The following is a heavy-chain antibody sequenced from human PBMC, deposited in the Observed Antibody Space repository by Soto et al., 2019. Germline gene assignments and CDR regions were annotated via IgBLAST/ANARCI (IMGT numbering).Heavy chain of an antibody. V-gene: IGHV3-33*01. J-gene: IGHJ4*02. D-gene: IGHD7-27*01. Sequence: QVQLVESGGGVVQPGRSLRLSCAASGFTFSSYGMHWVRQAPGKGLEWVAVIWYDGSNKYYADSVKGRFTISRDNSKNTLYRQMNSLRAEDTAVYYCAREWLVRHWGKQYFDYWGQGTLVTVSS. CDR2: IWYDGSNK. CDR3: AREWLVRHWGKQYFDY. CDR1: GFTFSSYG.